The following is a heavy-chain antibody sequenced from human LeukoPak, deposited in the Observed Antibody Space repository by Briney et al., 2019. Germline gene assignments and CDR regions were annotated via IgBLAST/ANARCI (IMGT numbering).Heavy chain of an antibody. Sequence: SETLSLTCAAYGGSFSGYYWSWIRQPPGKGLEWIGEINHSGSTNYNPSLKSRVTISVDTSKNQFSLKLSSVTAADTAVYYCARGRVEGYDFWSGYSHRGYYYMDVWGKGTTVTVSS. D-gene: IGHD3-3*01. CDR2: INHSGST. CDR1: GGSFSGYY. J-gene: IGHJ6*03. V-gene: IGHV4-34*01. CDR3: ARGRVEGYDFWSGYSHRGYYYMDV.